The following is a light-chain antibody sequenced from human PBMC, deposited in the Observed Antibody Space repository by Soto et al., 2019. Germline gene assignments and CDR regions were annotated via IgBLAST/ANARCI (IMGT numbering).Light chain of an antibody. CDR3: QQYGSSPRT. CDR2: GAA. Sequence: EIVLTQSPGTLSLSPGERATLSCRASQSVSNSYLAWYQQKPGQAPRLLIYGAASRATGLPDRFSGSGSGTDFTITISRLEPEDFAVYYCQQYGSSPRTFGPGTKVENK. CDR1: QSVSNSY. V-gene: IGKV3-20*01. J-gene: IGKJ1*01.